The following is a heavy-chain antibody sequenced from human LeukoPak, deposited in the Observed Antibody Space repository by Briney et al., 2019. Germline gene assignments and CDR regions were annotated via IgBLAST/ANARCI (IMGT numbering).Heavy chain of an antibody. V-gene: IGHV3-21*01. J-gene: IGHJ4*02. Sequence: PGGSLRLSCAASGFTFSSYSMNWVRQAPGKGLEWVSSISSSSSYIYYADSVKGRFTISRDNAKNSLYLQMNSLRAEDTAVYYCARDDSSGWPSLWGQGTLVIVSS. CDR3: ARDDSSGWPSL. D-gene: IGHD6-19*01. CDR1: GFTFSSYS. CDR2: ISSSSSYI.